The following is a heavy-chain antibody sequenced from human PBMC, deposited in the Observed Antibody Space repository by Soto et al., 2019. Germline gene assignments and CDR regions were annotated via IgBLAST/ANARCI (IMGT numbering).Heavy chain of an antibody. D-gene: IGHD6-19*01. CDR1: GGSISSGDYY. CDR2: IYYSGST. Sequence: QVQLQESGPGLVKPSQTLSLTCTVSGGSISSGDYYWSWIRQPPEKGLEWIGYIYYSGSTYYNPSLKSRVTISVDTSKNPFSLTLSSVTAADTAVYYCARLTPGYSSGWFIDYWGQGTLVTVSS. CDR3: ARLTPGYSSGWFIDY. J-gene: IGHJ4*02. V-gene: IGHV4-30-4*01.